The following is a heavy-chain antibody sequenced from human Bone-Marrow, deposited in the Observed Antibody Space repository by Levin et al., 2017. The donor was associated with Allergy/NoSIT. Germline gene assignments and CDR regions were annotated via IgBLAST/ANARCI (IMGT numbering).Heavy chain of an antibody. Sequence: GGSLRLSCAASGFTFRNYGMHWVRQAPGKGLEWVAFLWYDGSNANYADSVKGRLTISRDNSKNTLYLQMNSLRVEDTAVYYCARDSVGAPTDSDYWGQGTLVTASS. V-gene: IGHV3-33*01. CDR3: ARDSVGAPTDSDY. D-gene: IGHD1-26*01. CDR1: GFTFRNYG. J-gene: IGHJ4*02. CDR2: LWYDGSNA.